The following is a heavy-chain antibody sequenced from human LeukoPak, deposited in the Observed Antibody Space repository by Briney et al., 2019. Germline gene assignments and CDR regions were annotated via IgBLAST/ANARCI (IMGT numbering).Heavy chain of an antibody. CDR3: VSSSSELFNNWFDP. V-gene: IGHV1-69*06. CDR1: GGTFSSYA. D-gene: IGHD2-21*01. CDR2: IIPIFGTA. J-gene: IGHJ5*02. Sequence: SVKVSCKASGGTFSSYAISWVRPAPGQGLEWMGGIIPIFGTANYAQKFQGGVTITADKSTSTAYMELSSLRSEDTAVYYCVSSSSELFNNWFDPWGEGTLVTVSS.